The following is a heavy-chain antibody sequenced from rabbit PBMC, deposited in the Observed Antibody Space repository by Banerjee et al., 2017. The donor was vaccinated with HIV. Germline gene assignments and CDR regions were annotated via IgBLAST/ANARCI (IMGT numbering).Heavy chain of an antibody. J-gene: IGHJ4*01. CDR1: GFSLSSYW. CDR2: INTSSGNT. D-gene: IGHD1-1*01. CDR3: ASDFAGVIGRKNSL. Sequence: QEQLEESGGGLVKPEGSLTLTCTVSGFSLSSYWMSWVRQAPGKGLEWIGYINTSSGNTVYASWAKVRFTISKPSSTTVALQVSSLRGGDTASYFCASDFAGVIGRKNSLWGPGTLDTVS. V-gene: IGHV1S45*01.